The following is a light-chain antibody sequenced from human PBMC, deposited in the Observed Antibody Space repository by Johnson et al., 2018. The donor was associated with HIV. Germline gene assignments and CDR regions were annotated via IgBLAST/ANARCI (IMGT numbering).Light chain of an antibody. CDR2: ENN. V-gene: IGLV1-51*02. Sequence: HSVLTQPPSVSAAPGQKVTISCSGSSSNIGNNYVSWYQQLPGTAPKLLIYENNKRPSGIPDRFSGSKSGTSATLGITGLQTGDEADYYCGTWDSSLSALYVLGTGTKVTVL. J-gene: IGLJ1*01. CDR1: SSNIGNNY. CDR3: GTWDSSLSALYV.